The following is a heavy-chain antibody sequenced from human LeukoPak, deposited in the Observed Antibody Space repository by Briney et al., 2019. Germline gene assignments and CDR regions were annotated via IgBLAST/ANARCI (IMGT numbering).Heavy chain of an antibody. V-gene: IGHV1-2*02. J-gene: IGHJ3*02. CDR2: INPNSGGT. D-gene: IGHD2-15*01. CDR1: GYTFTGYY. Sequence: EASVKVSCKASGYTFTGYYMHWVRQAPGQGLEWMGWINPNSGGTNYAQKFQGRVTMTRDTSISTAYMELSRLRSDDTAVYYCAGEGVVVVAATPLAFDIWGQGTMVTVSS. CDR3: AGEGVVVVAATPLAFDI.